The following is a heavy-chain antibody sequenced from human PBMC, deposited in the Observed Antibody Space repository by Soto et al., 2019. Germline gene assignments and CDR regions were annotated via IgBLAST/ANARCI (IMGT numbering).Heavy chain of an antibody. V-gene: IGHV3-53*01. CDR1: GFTVSSNY. Sequence: EVQLVESGGGLIQPGGSLRLSCAASGFTVSSNYMNWVRQAPGQGLEWVSVIYSDGSTYYADSVKGRFTITRDNSKNTLYFQMNSLRAQDTAVYYCARNYDSTAGGAFDIWGQGTMVPVSS. J-gene: IGHJ3*02. CDR3: ARNYDSTAGGAFDI. D-gene: IGHD3-22*01. CDR2: IYSDGST.